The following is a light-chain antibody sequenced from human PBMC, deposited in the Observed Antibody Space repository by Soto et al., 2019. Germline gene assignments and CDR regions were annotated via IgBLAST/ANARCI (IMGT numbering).Light chain of an antibody. Sequence: DIPMTKPPSPLSASVGDIVTITCRASQSIDSWLAWYQQKPGKAPNLLIYKTTNLESGVPSRFSGRGSGTEVSLTISSLQPDDFATYYCQQYKSFSLTVGGGTSVEVQ. V-gene: IGKV1-5*03. CDR1: QSIDSW. CDR2: KTT. J-gene: IGKJ4*01. CDR3: QQYKSFSLT.